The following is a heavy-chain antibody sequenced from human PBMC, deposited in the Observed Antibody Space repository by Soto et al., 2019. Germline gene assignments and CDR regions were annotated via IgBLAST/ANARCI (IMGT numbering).Heavy chain of an antibody. D-gene: IGHD6-19*01. CDR1: GYTFTIYG. CDR2: ISAYNGNT. CDR3: ARDPRPQQNSSGWCDY. J-gene: IGHJ4*02. Sequence: ASVKVSCKASGYTFTIYGISWVRQAPGQGLEWMGWISAYNGNTNYAQKLQGRVTMTTDTSTSTAYMELRSLRSDDTAVYYCARDPRPQQNSSGWCDYWGQGTLVTVSS. V-gene: IGHV1-18*01.